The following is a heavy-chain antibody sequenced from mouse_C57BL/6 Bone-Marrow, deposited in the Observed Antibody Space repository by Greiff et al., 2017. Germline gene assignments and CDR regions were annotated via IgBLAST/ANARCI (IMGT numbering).Heavy chain of an antibody. CDR1: GYPFTSYW. CDR3: ARRGSNYWYFDV. CDR2: IHPNSGST. D-gene: IGHD1-1*01. Sequence: QVQLQQPGAELVKPGASVKLSCKASGYPFTSYWMHWVKQRPGQGLVWIGMIHPNSGSTNYNETFKSKATLTVDKSSSTAYLQLSSLTSEDSAVYYCARRGSNYWYFDVWGTGTTVTVSS. V-gene: IGHV1-64*01. J-gene: IGHJ1*03.